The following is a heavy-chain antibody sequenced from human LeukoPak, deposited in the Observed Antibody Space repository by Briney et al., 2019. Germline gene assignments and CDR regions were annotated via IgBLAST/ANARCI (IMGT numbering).Heavy chain of an antibody. CDR2: IYSGGTT. CDR3: ARAGRGTFS. Sequence: GGSLRLSCAASGFTFSNYEMNWVRQAPAKGLEWVSVIYSGGTTDYADSVKGRFTISRDISKNTVYLQMNSLRDTDTAVYYCARAGRGTFSWGQGTVVTVSS. V-gene: IGHV3-66*01. CDR1: GFTFSNYE. J-gene: IGHJ4*02. D-gene: IGHD1-26*01.